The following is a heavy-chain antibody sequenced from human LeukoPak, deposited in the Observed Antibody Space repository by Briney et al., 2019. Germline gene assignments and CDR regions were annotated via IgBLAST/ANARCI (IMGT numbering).Heavy chain of an antibody. CDR1: GFTFSSYW. Sequence: GGSLRLSCAASGFTFSSYWMHWVRQAPGKGLEWVSSISSSSSYIYYADSVKGRFTISRDNAKNSLYLQMNSLRAEDTAVYYCARGGRYYYDSSGYYWGQGTLVTVSS. V-gene: IGHV3-21*01. CDR3: ARGGRYYYDSSGYY. CDR2: ISSSSSYI. D-gene: IGHD3-22*01. J-gene: IGHJ4*02.